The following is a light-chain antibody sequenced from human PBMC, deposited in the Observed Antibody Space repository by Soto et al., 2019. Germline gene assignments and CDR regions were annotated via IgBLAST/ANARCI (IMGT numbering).Light chain of an antibody. V-gene: IGKV1-39*01. CDR1: QTIGTY. Sequence: DIQMTQSPSSXSASVGDRVTITCRASQTIGTYLNWYQQNPGKAPKLLIYAASSLQSGVPSRFSGSASGADFTLTISSLQPEDFATYYCQQSYSTSWTFGQGTKVDIK. J-gene: IGKJ1*01. CDR3: QQSYSTSWT. CDR2: AAS.